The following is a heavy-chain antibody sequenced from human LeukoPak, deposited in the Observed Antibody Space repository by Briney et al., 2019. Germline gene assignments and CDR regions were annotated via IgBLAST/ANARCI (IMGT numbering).Heavy chain of an antibody. CDR3: ARSRYDDY. CDR2: IKEDGSEK. Sequence: GGSLRLSCAASGFTFSSYWMNWVRQAPGKGLEWVANIKEDGSEKNYVDSVKGRFTISRGNAKNSLYLQMDGLRVEDTAVYYCARSRYDDYWGQGTLVTVSS. CDR1: GFTFSSYW. V-gene: IGHV3-7*01. D-gene: IGHD2-15*01. J-gene: IGHJ4*02.